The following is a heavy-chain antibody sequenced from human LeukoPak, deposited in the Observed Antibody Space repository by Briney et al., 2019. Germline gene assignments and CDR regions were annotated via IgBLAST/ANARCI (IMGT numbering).Heavy chain of an antibody. J-gene: IGHJ5*02. D-gene: IGHD6-13*01. CDR1: GGSISSGDYY. V-gene: IGHV4-30-4*01. CDR2: IYYSGST. CDR3: VREVKGYGSSWYQNWFDP. Sequence: PSATLSLTCAVSGGSISSGDYYWSWIRQPPGKGLEWIGYIYYSGSTYYNPSLKSRVTTSIDTSKNQFSLKMSSVTAADTAVYYCVREVKGYGSSWYQNWFDPWGQGTLVTVSS.